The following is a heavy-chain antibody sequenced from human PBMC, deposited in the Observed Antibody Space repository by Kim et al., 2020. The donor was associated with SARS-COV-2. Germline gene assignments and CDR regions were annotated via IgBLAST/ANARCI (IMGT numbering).Heavy chain of an antibody. V-gene: IGHV3-33*01. D-gene: IGHD3-3*01. Sequence: KYYADSVKGRFTISRDNSKNTLYLQMNSLRAEDTAVYYCVSDYFWDYYMDVWGKGTTVTVSS. CDR3: VSDYFWDYYMDV. CDR2: K. J-gene: IGHJ6*03.